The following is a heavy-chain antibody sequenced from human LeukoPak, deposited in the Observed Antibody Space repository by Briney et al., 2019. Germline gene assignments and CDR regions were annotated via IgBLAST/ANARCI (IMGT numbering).Heavy chain of an antibody. J-gene: IGHJ5*02. CDR3: ARVRGYCGGDCKGWFDP. CDR1: GFTFSSYE. CDR2: ISSSSSTI. D-gene: IGHD2-21*02. Sequence: GGSLRLSCAASGFTFSSYEMNWVRQAPGKGLEWVSYISSSSSTIYYADSVKGRFTISRDNAKNSLYLQMNSLRDEDTAVYYCARVRGYCGGDCKGWFDPWGQGTLVTVSS. V-gene: IGHV3-48*02.